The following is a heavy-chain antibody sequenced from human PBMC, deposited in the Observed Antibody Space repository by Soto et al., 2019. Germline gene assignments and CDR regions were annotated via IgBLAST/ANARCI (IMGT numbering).Heavy chain of an antibody. Sequence: EVQLVESGGGLVQPGGSLRLSCAASGFTVSGNYMSWVRQTPGKGLEWVSVMYSDGSTYYADSVKGRFIISRDNSKNTIYLQMNRVRAEDTAVYYCARDGGYFDYSFDSWGQGTLVTVSS. CDR2: MYSDGST. J-gene: IGHJ4*02. V-gene: IGHV3-66*01. D-gene: IGHD3-9*01. CDR1: GFTVSGNY. CDR3: ARDGGYFDYSFDS.